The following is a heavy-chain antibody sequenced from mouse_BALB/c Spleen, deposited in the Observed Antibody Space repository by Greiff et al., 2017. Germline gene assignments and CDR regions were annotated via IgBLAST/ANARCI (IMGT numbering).Heavy chain of an antibody. CDR3: TRRELTTATFFDY. D-gene: IGHD1-2*01. J-gene: IGHJ2*01. CDR1: GYTFTSYW. V-gene: IGHV1-5*01. Sequence: EVQLQQSGTVLARPGASVKMSCKASGYTFTSYWMHWVKQRPGQGLEWIGAIYPGNSDTSYNQKFKGKAKLTAVTSTSTAYMELSSLTNEDSAVYYCTRRELTTATFFDYWGQGTTLTVSS. CDR2: IYPGNSDT.